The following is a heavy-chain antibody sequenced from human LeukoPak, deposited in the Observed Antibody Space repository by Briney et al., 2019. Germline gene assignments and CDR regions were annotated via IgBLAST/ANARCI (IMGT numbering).Heavy chain of an antibody. CDR2: IGASGGST. Sequence: PGGSLRLSCATSGFTFSSYAMSWVRQAPGKGLEWVSGIGASGGSTYYADSVKGRFTISRDNSKNTLYLQMNSLRTEDTAVYYCTTDDGGSEFDYWGQGTLVTVSS. CDR3: TTDDGGSEFDY. D-gene: IGHD1-26*01. J-gene: IGHJ4*02. CDR1: GFTFSSYA. V-gene: IGHV3-23*01.